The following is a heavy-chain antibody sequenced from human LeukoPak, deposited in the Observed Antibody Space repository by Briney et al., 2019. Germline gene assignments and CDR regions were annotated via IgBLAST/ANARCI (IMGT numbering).Heavy chain of an antibody. CDR1: GFTFSSYW. Sequence: GGSLRLSRAASGFTFSSYWMSWVRQAPGKGLEWVANIKQDGSEKYYVDSVKGRFTISRDNVKNSLYLQMNSLRAEDTAVYYCARVGGYSYGYAFDYWGQGTLVTVSS. CDR2: IKQDGSEK. J-gene: IGHJ4*02. V-gene: IGHV3-7*01. D-gene: IGHD5-18*01. CDR3: ARVGGYSYGYAFDY.